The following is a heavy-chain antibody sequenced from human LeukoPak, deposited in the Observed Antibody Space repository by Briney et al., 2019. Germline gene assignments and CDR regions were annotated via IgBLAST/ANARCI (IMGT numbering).Heavy chain of an antibody. CDR2: IYYSGTT. CDR3: ARHDYDSGSSLFDY. J-gene: IGHJ4*02. D-gene: IGHD3-10*01. V-gene: IGHV4-39*01. CDR1: GDSDSISSSTYS. Sequence: SETLSLTCTVSGDSDSISSSTYSWGWIRQPPGKGLEWIGSIYYSGTTYYNPSLKSRVTISVDTSKNQFSLKLSSVTAADTAVYYCARHDYDSGSSLFDYWGQGTPVTVSS.